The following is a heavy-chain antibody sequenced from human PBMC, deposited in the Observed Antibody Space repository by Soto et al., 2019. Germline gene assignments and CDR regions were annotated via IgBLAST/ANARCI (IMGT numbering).Heavy chain of an antibody. D-gene: IGHD3-3*01. Sequence: ASVKVSCKVSGYTLTELSMHWVGQAPGKGLEWMGGFDPEDGETMYAQKFKGRVTMTDDTSTDPPYIHLCRLRSYVTPVYSSSTAPIFRVPNSGYFQHCGQVTLVASSS. J-gene: IGHJ1*01. V-gene: IGHV1-24*01. CDR3: STAPIFRVPNSGYFQH. CDR2: FDPEDGET. CDR1: GYTLTELS.